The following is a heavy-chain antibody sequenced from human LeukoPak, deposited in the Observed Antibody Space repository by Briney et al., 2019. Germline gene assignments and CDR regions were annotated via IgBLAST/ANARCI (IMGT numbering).Heavy chain of an antibody. CDR2: ISYDGSNK. CDR3: ARDLPYDYYYGSGSSDY. CDR1: GFTFSSYA. D-gene: IGHD3-10*01. Sequence: GGSLRLSCAASGFTFSSYAMHWVRQAPGKGLEWVAVISYDGSNKYYADSVKGRFTISRDNSKNTLYLQMNSLRAEDTAVYYCARDLPYDYYYGSGSSDYWGQGTLVTVSS. V-gene: IGHV3-30-3*01. J-gene: IGHJ4*02.